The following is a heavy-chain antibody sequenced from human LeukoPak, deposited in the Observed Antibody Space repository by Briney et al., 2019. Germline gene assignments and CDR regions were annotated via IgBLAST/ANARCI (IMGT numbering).Heavy chain of an antibody. D-gene: IGHD5-24*01. J-gene: IGHJ4*02. V-gene: IGHV3-74*01. CDR1: GFTFSNYW. CDR3: ARDRATTMFDY. CDR2: INSDGSST. Sequence: GGSLRLSCAASGFTFSNYWMHWLRQAPVKGLVWVSRINSDGSSTTYADSVKGRFTISRDNAKNTLYLQMNSLRADDTAVYYCARDRATTMFDYWAQGTLVTVSS.